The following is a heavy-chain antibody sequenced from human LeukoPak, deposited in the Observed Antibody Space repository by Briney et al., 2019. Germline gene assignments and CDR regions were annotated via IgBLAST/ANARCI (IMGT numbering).Heavy chain of an antibody. CDR3: AREGYCSSTSCYNWFDP. V-gene: IGHV1-46*01. Sequence: GASVKVSCKASGYTFTSYYMHWVRQAPGQGLEWMGIINPSGGSTSYAQTFQGRVTMTRDTSTSTVYMELSSLRSEDTAVYYCAREGYCSSTSCYNWFDPWGQGTLVTVSS. D-gene: IGHD2-2*01. CDR1: GYTFTSYY. J-gene: IGHJ5*02. CDR2: INPSGGST.